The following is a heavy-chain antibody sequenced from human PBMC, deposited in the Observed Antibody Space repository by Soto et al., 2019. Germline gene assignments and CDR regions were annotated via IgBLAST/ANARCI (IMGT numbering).Heavy chain of an antibody. Sequence: GGSLRLSCAASGFTFSSYGMHWARQAPGKGLEWVAVIWYDGSNKVYADSVKGRFTISRDNSKNTLYLQMNSLRAEDTAVYYCARDLSGDYGALDTWGQGTMVTISS. CDR1: GFTFSSYG. CDR2: IWYDGSNK. D-gene: IGHD4-17*01. J-gene: IGHJ3*02. CDR3: ARDLSGDYGALDT. V-gene: IGHV3-33*01.